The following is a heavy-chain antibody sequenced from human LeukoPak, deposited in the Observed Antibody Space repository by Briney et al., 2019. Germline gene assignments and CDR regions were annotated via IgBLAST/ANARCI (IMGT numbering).Heavy chain of an antibody. CDR3: ARTGDSIGYSFDY. V-gene: IGHV1-69*13. CDR1: GGTFSSYA. J-gene: IGHJ4*02. Sequence: ASVKVSCKASGGTFSSYAISWVRQPPGQGLEWMGGIIPIFGTANYAQKFQGRVTITADESTSTAYLELSSLRSEDTAVYYCARTGDSIGYSFDYWGQGTLVTVPS. CDR2: IIPIFGTA. D-gene: IGHD3-22*01.